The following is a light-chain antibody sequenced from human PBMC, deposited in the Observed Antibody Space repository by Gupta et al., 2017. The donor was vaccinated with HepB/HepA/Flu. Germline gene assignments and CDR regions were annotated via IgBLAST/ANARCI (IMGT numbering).Light chain of an antibody. Sequence: DIVMTQSPDSLAVSLGEWATINCKSSQSVLYSSNNKNYLAWYQQKPGQPPKLLIYWASTRESGVPDRFSGSGSGTDFTLTISSLQAEDMAVYYCHQYYSTPTFGQGTRLEIK. CDR1: QSVLYSSNNKNY. J-gene: IGKJ5*01. V-gene: IGKV4-1*01. CDR3: HQYYSTPT. CDR2: WAS.